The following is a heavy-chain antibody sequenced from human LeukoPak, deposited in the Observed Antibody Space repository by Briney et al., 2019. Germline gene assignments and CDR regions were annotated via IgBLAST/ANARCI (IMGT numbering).Heavy chain of an antibody. CDR1: GITFISAW. V-gene: IGHV3-15*01. Sequence: GGSLRLSCTASGITFISAWMNWVRQAPGKGLEWVGRIKSKTDGGTAEHAAPVKGRFIISRDDSKNTLYLQMNSLNSDDTGVYYCATALRGVGFWGQGTLVTVPS. J-gene: IGHJ4*02. D-gene: IGHD3-3*01. CDR2: IKSKTDGGTA. CDR3: ATALRGVGF.